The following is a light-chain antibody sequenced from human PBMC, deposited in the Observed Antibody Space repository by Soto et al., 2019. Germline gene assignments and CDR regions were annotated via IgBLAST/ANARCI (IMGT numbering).Light chain of an antibody. J-gene: IGLJ3*02. Sequence: QSALTQPRSVSGSPGQSVTISCTGTSGDVGAYDRVSWYQHHPTKAPKLIIYDVTNRPSGVPYRFSGSKSGSTASLTISGLQAEDEADYYCCSHAGGSSRVFGGGTKLTVL. CDR3: CSHAGGSSRV. CDR1: SGDVGAYDR. V-gene: IGLV2-11*01. CDR2: DVT.